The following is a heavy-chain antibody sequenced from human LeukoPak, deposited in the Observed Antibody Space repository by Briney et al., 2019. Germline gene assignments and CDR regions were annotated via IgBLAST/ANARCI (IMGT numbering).Heavy chain of an antibody. CDR1: GYTFTGYY. J-gene: IGHJ4*02. V-gene: IGHV1-2*02. D-gene: IGHD1-26*01. CDR3: AREDTVGASTPFDY. Sequence: GASVKVSCKASGYTFTGYYMHWVRQAPGQGLEWMGWINPNSGGTYYAQKFQGRVTMTRDTSISTAYMELSRLRSDDTAVYYCAREDTVGASTPFDYWGQGTLVTVSS. CDR2: INPNSGGT.